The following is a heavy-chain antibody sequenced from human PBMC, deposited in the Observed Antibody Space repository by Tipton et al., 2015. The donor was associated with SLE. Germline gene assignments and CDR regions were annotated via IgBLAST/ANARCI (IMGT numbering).Heavy chain of an antibody. V-gene: IGHV4-38-2*02. Sequence: TLSLTCTVSGYSISSGYYWGWVRQPPGKGLEWIGSIYHSGSTYYNPSLKSGVTISVDTSKNQFSLNLSSVTAADTAIYYCARAYTSGWYDLGYYFDYWGQGTLVTVSS. CDR1: GYSISSGYY. J-gene: IGHJ4*02. CDR3: ARAYTSGWYDLGYYFDY. CDR2: IYHSGST. D-gene: IGHD6-19*01.